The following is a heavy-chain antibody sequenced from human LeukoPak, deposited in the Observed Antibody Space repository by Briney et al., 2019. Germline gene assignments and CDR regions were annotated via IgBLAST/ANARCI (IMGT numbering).Heavy chain of an antibody. CDR1: GGSISSSNYY. CDR3: ARVSYCGSGYPDY. V-gene: IGHV4-39*07. CDR2: IYYIGTT. J-gene: IGHJ4*02. D-gene: IGHD3-10*01. Sequence: PSETLSLTCTVSGGSISSSNYYWGWIRQPPGKGLEWIGNIYYIGTTYYNPSLKSRVNISVDTSKNQFSLNLNSVTAADTAIYYCARVSYCGSGYPDYWGQGTLVTVSS.